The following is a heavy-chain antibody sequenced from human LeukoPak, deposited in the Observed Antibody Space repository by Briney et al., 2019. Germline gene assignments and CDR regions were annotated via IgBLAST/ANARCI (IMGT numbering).Heavy chain of an antibody. CDR1: GGSITSYY. CDR3: ASTEWNYAR. J-gene: IGHJ4*02. CDR2: IYYSGIT. D-gene: IGHD1-7*01. V-gene: IGHV4-59*08. Sequence: SETLCLTCTVSGGSITSYYWSWMRQPPGKGLEWIGYIYYSGITNYNPSLKSRVTISLDTPKNQFSMKLSSVTAADTAVYYCASTEWNYARWGQGTLVTVSS.